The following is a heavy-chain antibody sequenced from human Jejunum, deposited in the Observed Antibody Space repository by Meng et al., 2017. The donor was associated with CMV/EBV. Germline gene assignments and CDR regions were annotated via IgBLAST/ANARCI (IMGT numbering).Heavy chain of an antibody. J-gene: IGHJ4*02. CDR3: ARGGKQLVPFDT. D-gene: IGHD6-6*01. CDR2: IFTGGNT. V-gene: IGHV3-53*01. CDR1: GFIVSGSS. Sequence: CAASGFIVSGSSVSWVRQAPGKGLEWVSLIFTGGNTYYGDSVKGRFTMSRDNSKNTVYLQMESLRAEDTAVYYCARGGKQLVPFDTWGQGTLVTVSS.